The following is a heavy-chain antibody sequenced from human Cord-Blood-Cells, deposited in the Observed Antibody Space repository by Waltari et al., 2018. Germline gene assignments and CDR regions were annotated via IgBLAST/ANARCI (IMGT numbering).Heavy chain of an antibody. CDR1: GGTFSSYA. V-gene: IGHV1-69*01. Sequence: QVQLVQSGAEVKKPGSSVKVSCKASGGTFSSYAISWVRQAPGQGLEWMGGIIPIFGTANYAQKFQGRVTITADESTSTDYMELSSLRSEDTAVYYGARDPAKDPISWYFDLWGRGTLVTVSS. CDR2: IIPIFGTA. J-gene: IGHJ2*01. D-gene: IGHD2-2*01. CDR3: ARDPAKDPISWYFDL.